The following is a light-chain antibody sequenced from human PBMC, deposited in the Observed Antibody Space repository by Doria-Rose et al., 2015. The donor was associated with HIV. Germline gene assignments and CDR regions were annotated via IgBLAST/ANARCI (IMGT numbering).Light chain of an antibody. CDR2: DGS. J-gene: IGKJ1*01. Sequence: EIVLTQSSGTLSLSPGERATLSCRASQSFSSTYLAWYQRKPGQARSLLIYDGSTRATGIPDRFSASGSGTDFTLTINRLEPEDFALYYCHQYGTSWTFGQGTKVEI. V-gene: IGKV3-20*01. CDR3: HQYGTSWT. CDR1: QSFSSTY.